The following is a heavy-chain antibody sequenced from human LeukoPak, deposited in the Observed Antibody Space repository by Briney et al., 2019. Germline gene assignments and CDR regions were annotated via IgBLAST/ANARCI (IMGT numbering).Heavy chain of an antibody. D-gene: IGHD3-10*02. CDR3: AELGITMIGGV. CDR1: GFTFSTYW. CDR2: IKADGGEK. J-gene: IGHJ6*04. Sequence: GGSLRLSCAASGFTFSTYWMNWFRQTPGKGLEWVAKIKADGGEKDHVASVKGRFTISRDNAKNSLYLQMNSLRAEDTAVYYCAELGITMIGGVWGKGTTVTISS. V-gene: IGHV3-7*01.